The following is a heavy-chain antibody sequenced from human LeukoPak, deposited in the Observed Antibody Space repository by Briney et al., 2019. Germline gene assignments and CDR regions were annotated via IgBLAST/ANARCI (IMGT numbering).Heavy chain of an antibody. CDR1: GFTFSSYG. J-gene: IGHJ4*02. V-gene: IGHV3-30*03. CDR3: ADYGSGSPPN. D-gene: IGHD3-10*01. CDR2: ISYDGSNK. Sequence: PGRSLRLSCAASGFTFSSYGMHWVRQAPGKGLEWVAVISYDGSNKYYADSVKGRFTISRDNSKNTLCLQMNSLRAEDTAVYYCADYGSGSPPNWGQGTLVTVSS.